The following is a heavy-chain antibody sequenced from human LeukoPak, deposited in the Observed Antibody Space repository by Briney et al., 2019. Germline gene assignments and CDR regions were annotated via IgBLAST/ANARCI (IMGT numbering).Heavy chain of an antibody. CDR1: GYTLTSYY. CDR2: INPSGGST. J-gene: IGHJ3*02. V-gene: IGHV1-46*01. D-gene: IGHD2-21*02. Sequence: ASVKVSCKASGYTLTSYYMHWVRQAPGQGLEWMGIINPSGGSTSYAQKFQGRVTMTRDTSTSTVYMELSSLRSEDTAVYYCARVKGGVTARGAFDIWGQGTMVTVSS. CDR3: ARVKGGVTARGAFDI.